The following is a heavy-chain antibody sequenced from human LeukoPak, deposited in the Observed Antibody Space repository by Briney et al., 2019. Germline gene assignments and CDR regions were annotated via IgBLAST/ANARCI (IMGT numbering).Heavy chain of an antibody. J-gene: IGHJ4*02. V-gene: IGHV3-48*03. CDR1: GFTFSSYE. D-gene: IGHD3-16*02. CDR2: ISSSGSTI. CDR3: AGDAADIVFDY. Sequence: PGGSLRLSCAASGFTFSSYEMNWVRQAPGKGLEWVSYISSSGSTIYYADSVKGRFTISRDNAKNSLYLQMNSLRAEDTAVYYCAGDAADIVFDYWGQGTLVTVSS.